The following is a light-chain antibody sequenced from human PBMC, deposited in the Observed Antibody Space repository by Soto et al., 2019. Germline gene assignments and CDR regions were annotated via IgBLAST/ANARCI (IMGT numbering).Light chain of an antibody. CDR2: SNN. Sequence: QSVLTQPPSASGTPGQRVSISCSGSSSNLGSNSVNWYQHLPGTAPKLLISSNNQRPSGVPDRFSGSKSGTSASLAISGLQSEDEADYYCAVWDDRLNGPVFGGGTKLT. J-gene: IGLJ3*02. CDR1: SSNLGSNS. V-gene: IGLV1-44*01. CDR3: AVWDDRLNGPV.